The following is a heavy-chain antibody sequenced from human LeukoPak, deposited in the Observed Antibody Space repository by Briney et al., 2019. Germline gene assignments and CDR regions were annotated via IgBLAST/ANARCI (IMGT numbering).Heavy chain of an antibody. D-gene: IGHD3-10*01. J-gene: IGHJ4*02. V-gene: IGHV3-7*04. CDR2: IKHDGSGK. CDR3: ARDRDYYNYFEY. Sequence: PGGSLRLSCAASGFTLSRYWMSWVRQAPGKGLEWVANIKHDGSGKYYVDSVKGRFTISRDNAKNSLYLQMNSLRGEDTAVYYCARDRDYYNYFEYWGQGTLATVSS. CDR1: GFTLSRYW.